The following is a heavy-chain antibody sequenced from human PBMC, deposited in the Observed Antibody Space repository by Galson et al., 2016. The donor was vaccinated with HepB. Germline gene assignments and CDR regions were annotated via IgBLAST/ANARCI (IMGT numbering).Heavy chain of an antibody. J-gene: IGHJ3*02. Sequence: SVKVSCKASGYTFTRYYMHWVRQAPGQGLEWMGIINPSGGSTNYAQKFQGIVTMTRDTSTTRVYMELNSLRSEDTAVYYCARGLSFSGSGSLPCHDAFDIWGQGTMVTVSS. D-gene: IGHD3-10*01. CDR3: ARGLSFSGSGSLPCHDAFDI. V-gene: IGHV1-46*01. CDR1: GYTFTRYY. CDR2: INPSGGST.